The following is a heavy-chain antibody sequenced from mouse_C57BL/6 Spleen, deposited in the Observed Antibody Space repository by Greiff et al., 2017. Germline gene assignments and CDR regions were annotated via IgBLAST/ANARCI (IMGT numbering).Heavy chain of an antibody. J-gene: IGHJ3*01. Sequence: QVQLQQPGAELVKPGASVKVSCKASGYTFTSYWMHWVKQRPGQGLEWIGRIHPSDSDTNYNQKFKGKATLTVDKSSSTAYMQLSSLTSEDSAVYYCAMEMIDFLFAYWGQGTLVTVSA. D-gene: IGHD2-4*01. CDR2: IHPSDSDT. CDR1: GYTFTSYW. CDR3: AMEMIDFLFAY. V-gene: IGHV1-74*01.